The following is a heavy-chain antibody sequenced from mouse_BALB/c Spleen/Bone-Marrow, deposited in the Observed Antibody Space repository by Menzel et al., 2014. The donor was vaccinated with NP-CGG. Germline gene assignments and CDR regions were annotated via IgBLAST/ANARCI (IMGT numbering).Heavy chain of an antibody. J-gene: IGHJ4*01. CDR3: ARWDYAMDY. CDR2: INPGSGGT. V-gene: IGHV1-54*01. Sequence: VQLVESGAELVRPGTSVKVSCKASGYAFTNYLIEWVKRRPGQGLEWIGVINPGSGGTNYNGKFMGKATLTADKSSSTAYMQLSSLTSDDSAVYFCARWDYAMDYWGQGTSVTVSS. CDR1: GYAFTNYL.